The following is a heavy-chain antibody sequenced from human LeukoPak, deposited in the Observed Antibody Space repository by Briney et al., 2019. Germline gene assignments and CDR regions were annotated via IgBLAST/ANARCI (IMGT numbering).Heavy chain of an antibody. CDR2: IYYRWGH. CDR1: GGSISSYY. Sequence: PAETLSLPCTFSGGSISSYYWSWLRQRPGKGLEWIGYIYYRWGHNHNPTLKSRVTISVDTSKNQFSLTLSSVTAADTAAYYCARTRAFTMSNDDWGQGTLVTVSS. J-gene: IGHJ4*02. D-gene: IGHD3-10*02. CDR3: ARTRAFTMSNDD. V-gene: IGHV4-59*01.